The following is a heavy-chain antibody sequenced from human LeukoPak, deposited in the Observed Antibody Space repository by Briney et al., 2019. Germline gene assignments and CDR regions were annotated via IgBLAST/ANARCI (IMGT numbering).Heavy chain of an antibody. J-gene: IGHJ5*02. CDR1: GYSFTSYW. D-gene: IGHD5-18*01. CDR3: ACREFYSPWPGP. V-gene: IGHV5-51*01. Sequence: GESLKISCKGSGYSFTSYWIGWVRQTPGKGLEWMGVIYPGDSRTRYNPTFEGQVSISADKSINTAYLQWSSLKASDTAMYYCACREFYSPWPGPWGQGTLVTVSS. CDR2: IYPGDSRT.